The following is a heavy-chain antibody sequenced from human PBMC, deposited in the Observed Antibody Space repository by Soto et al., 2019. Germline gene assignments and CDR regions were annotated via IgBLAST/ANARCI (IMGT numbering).Heavy chain of an antibody. Sequence: SETLSLTCTVSGGSISSYYWSWIRQPPGKGLEWIGYIYYSGSTNYNPSLKSRVTISVDTSKNQFSLKLSSVTAADTAVYYCARCNWSYGSNWFDPWGQGTLVTVSS. CDR1: GGSISSYY. CDR2: IYYSGST. J-gene: IGHJ5*02. CDR3: ARCNWSYGSNWFDP. D-gene: IGHD1-7*01. V-gene: IGHV4-59*01.